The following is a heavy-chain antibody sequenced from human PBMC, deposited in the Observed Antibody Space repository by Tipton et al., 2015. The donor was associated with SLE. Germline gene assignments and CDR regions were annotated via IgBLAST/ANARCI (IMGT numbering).Heavy chain of an antibody. Sequence: GLVKPSETLFLTCSVSGGSIISGNYYWGWIRQSPGKGLEWIGTIYYGGNSYFNPSLKSRVTISVDTSKNHFSLKLSSVTAADTAVYCCARTYYYDSGGFSNPWYNWFDPWGQGTLVTVSS. CDR3: ARTYYYDSGGFSNPWYNWFDP. J-gene: IGHJ5*02. CDR2: IYYGGNS. D-gene: IGHD3-22*01. CDR1: GGSIISGNYY. V-gene: IGHV4-39*07.